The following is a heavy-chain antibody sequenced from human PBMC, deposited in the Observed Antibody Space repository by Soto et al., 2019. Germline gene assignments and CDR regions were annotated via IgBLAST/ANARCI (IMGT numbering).Heavy chain of an antibody. V-gene: IGHV1-24*01. J-gene: IGHJ4*02. CDR2: FDPEDGET. CDR1: GYTLTELS. D-gene: IGHD6-13*01. Sequence: GASVKVSCKFSGYTLTELSMHWVRQAPGKGLEWMGGFDPEDGETIYAQKFQGRVTMTEDTSTDTAYMELSSLRSEDTAVYYCATEIGNSSSWPFDYWGQGTLVTVSS. CDR3: ATEIGNSSSWPFDY.